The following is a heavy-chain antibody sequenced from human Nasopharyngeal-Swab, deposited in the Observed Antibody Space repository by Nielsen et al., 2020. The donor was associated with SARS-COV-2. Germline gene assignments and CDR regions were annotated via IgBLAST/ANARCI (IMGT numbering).Heavy chain of an antibody. D-gene: IGHD5-18*01. CDR3: ARAADTTLGMG. CDR1: GFIFSNYG. J-gene: IGHJ4*02. V-gene: IGHV3-33*01. CDR2: MWYDGTNK. Sequence: GESLKISCVASGFIFSNYGMHWVRQAPGKGLEWVAGMWYDGTNKYYADSVKDRFTVSRDNSKKTVYLQMSSLRAEDTAVYFCARAADTTLGMGWGQGTLVTVSS.